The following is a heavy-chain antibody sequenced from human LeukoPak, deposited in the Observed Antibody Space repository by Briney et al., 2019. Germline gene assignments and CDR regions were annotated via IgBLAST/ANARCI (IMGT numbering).Heavy chain of an antibody. J-gene: IGHJ4*02. CDR3: ARDGVATNGVGFDY. D-gene: IGHD5-12*01. CDR1: GYTFTSYG. CDR2: ISAYNGNT. V-gene: IGHV1-18*01. Sequence: ASVKVSCKASGYTFTSYGISWVRQAPGQGLEWMGWISAYNGNTNYAQKLQGRVTMTRDTSTSTVHMELSSLRSEDTAVYYCARDGVATNGVGFDYWGQGTLVTVSS.